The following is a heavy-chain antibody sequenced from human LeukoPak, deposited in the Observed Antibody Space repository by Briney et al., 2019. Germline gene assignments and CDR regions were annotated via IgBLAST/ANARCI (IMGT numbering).Heavy chain of an antibody. V-gene: IGHV3-30-3*01. CDR1: GFTFSSYA. CDR2: ISYDGSNK. Sequence: PGGSLRLSCAASGFTFSSYAMHWVHQAPGKGLEWVALISYDGSNKYYADSVKGRFTISRDNSKNTLYLQMNSLRAEDTAVYYCARGVGYSGWFDPWGQGTLVTVSS. CDR3: ARGVGYSGWFDP. D-gene: IGHD5-18*01. J-gene: IGHJ5*02.